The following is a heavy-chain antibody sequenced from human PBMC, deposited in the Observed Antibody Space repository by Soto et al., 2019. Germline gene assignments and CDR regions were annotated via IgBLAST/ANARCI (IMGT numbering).Heavy chain of an antibody. V-gene: IGHV3-33*01. CDR3: ARVRVSGSFYQLDY. CDR1: GFTFSNHG. CDR2: IYYDGSNV. D-gene: IGHD1-26*01. Sequence: QVQLVESGGGVVQPGRSLRLSCAASGFTFSNHGMHWVRQAPAKGLGWVARIYYDGSNVYYADSVKGRFTISRDNSKYTVYLQMNSLRVEDTGVYYCARVRVSGSFYQLDYWGQGTLVTVSS. J-gene: IGHJ4*02.